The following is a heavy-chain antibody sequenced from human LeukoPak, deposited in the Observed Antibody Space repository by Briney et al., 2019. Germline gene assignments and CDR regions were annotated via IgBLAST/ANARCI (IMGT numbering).Heavy chain of an antibody. Sequence: PSETLSLTCAVYGGSFSGYYWSWIRQPPGKGLEWIGEINHSGSTNYNPSLKSRVTISVDTPKNQFSLKLSSVTAADTAVYYCARLYSSSSGQTFDYWGQGTLVTVSS. CDR2: INHSGST. D-gene: IGHD6-6*01. CDR1: GGSFSGYY. J-gene: IGHJ4*02. V-gene: IGHV4-34*01. CDR3: ARLYSSSSGQTFDY.